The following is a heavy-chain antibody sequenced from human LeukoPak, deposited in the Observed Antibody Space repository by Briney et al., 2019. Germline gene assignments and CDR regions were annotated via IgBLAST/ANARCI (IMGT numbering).Heavy chain of an antibody. Sequence: SETLSLTCTVSGYSISSGYYWGWIRQPPGKGLEWIGSIYHSGSTYYNPSLKSRVTISVDTSKNQFSLKLSSVTAADTAVYYCARIAEGYFDYWGQGTLVTVSS. V-gene: IGHV4-38-2*02. J-gene: IGHJ4*02. CDR3: ARIAEGYFDY. CDR1: GYSISSGYY. CDR2: IYHSGST.